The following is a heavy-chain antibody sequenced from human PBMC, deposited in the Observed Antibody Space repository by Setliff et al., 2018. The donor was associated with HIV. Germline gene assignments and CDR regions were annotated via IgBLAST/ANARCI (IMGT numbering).Heavy chain of an antibody. CDR3: ARGALLAVFDFDH. Sequence: RASVKVSCKASGYTFTTYSMHWVRQAPGQSLEWMGWLNAGKGDTKFSQEFQGRITINWDTSASTAYLELRSLRSEDTAVYYCARGALLAVFDFDHWGQGTMVTVSS. D-gene: IGHD2-8*02. J-gene: IGHJ4*02. CDR1: GYTFTTYS. CDR2: LNAGKGDT. V-gene: IGHV1-3*03.